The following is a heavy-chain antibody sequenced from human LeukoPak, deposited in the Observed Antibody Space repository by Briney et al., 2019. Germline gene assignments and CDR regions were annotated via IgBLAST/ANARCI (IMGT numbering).Heavy chain of an antibody. CDR2: MNPNSGNT. CDR1: GYTFTSYD. V-gene: IGHV1-8*01. Sequence: ASVKVSCKASGYTFTSYDINWVRQAPGQGLEWMGWMNPNSGNTGYAQKFQGRVTITRNTSISTAYMELSSLRSEDTAVYYCARAERYSSSWYMFDPWGQGTLVTVSS. CDR3: ARAERYSSSWYMFDP. D-gene: IGHD6-13*01. J-gene: IGHJ5*02.